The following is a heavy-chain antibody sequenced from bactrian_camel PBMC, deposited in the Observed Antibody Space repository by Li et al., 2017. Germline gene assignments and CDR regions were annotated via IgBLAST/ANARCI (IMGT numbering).Heavy chain of an antibody. CDR3: AAGPGRPAYYQGGFPPQYNY. Sequence: VQLVESGGGLVQPGGTRRLSCAASGFTFRSYAMSWVRQAPGKALEWVSSINPDSGGILYTSSVKGRFTISRDNAKNTLYLQMDSLKPEDTAMYYCAAGPGRPAYYQGGFPPQYNYWGQGTQVTVS. V-gene: IGHV3S31*01. J-gene: IGHJ4*01. D-gene: IGHD2*01. CDR2: INPDSGGI. CDR1: GFTFRSYA.